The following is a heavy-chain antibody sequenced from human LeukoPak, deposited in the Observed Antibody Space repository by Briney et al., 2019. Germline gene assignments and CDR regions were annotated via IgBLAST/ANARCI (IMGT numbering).Heavy chain of an antibody. CDR2: LYSDGST. J-gene: IGHJ4*02. Sequence: GGSLRLSCAASGFTVSRNYMSWVRQAPGKGPEWVSVLYSDGSTYHADSVKGRFTISRDNAKNSLYLQMNSLRAEDTAVYYCARSPTTYHFDSWGQGTLVTVSS. V-gene: IGHV3-53*01. CDR3: ARSPTTYHFDS. D-gene: IGHD1-26*01. CDR1: GFTVSRNY.